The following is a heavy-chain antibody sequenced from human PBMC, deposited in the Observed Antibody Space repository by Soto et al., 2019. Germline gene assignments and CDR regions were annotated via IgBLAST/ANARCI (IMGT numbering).Heavy chain of an antibody. V-gene: IGHV4-39*01. J-gene: IGHJ4*02. CDR3: ERGIGYYFDS. Sequence: PSETLSLTCTVCGGCISSSSYFWGWIRKPPWKGLEWIGNVHYRGSTYYNASLTSRVTISVDTSKNQFSLKLSSLTAADPAPYSCERGIGYYFDSWGQGTLVTVPS. D-gene: IGHD5-12*01. CDR2: VHYRGST. CDR1: GGCISSSSYF.